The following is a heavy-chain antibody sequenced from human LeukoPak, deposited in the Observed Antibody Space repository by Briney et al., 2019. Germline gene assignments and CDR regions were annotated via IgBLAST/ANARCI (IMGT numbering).Heavy chain of an antibody. D-gene: IGHD7-27*01. CDR3: ARHNNWGFDY. V-gene: IGHV5-51*01. CDR2: IHPNDAST. J-gene: IGHJ4*02. CDR1: GYSFASYW. Sequence: RGGSLKISCKASGYSFASYWIGWVRQMSGKGLEWMAIIHPNDASTIYSPSFQGQVTISADKSNSTAYLQWSTLKASDTAIYYCARHNNWGFDYWDRGTLLTVSS.